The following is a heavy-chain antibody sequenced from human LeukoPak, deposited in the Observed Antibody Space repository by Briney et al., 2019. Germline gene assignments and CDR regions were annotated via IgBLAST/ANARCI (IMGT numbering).Heavy chain of an antibody. J-gene: IGHJ4*02. CDR2: IIPIFGKA. CDR3: ARGWDSSGQIPFFY. CDR1: GGTFSSYA. Sequence: AASVKVSCKASGGTFSSYAISWVRQAPGQGLEWMGGIIPIFGKANYAQKFQGRVTITADESTSTAYMELSSLRSEDTAVYYCARGWDSSGQIPFFYWGQGTLVTVSS. V-gene: IGHV1-69*13. D-gene: IGHD3-22*01.